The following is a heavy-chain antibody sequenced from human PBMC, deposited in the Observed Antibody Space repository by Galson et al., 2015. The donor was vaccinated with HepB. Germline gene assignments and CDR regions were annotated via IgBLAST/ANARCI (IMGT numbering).Heavy chain of an antibody. V-gene: IGHV3-11*06. CDR3: ARVADADYGDHSHFDY. J-gene: IGHJ4*02. Sequence: SLRLSCAASGFTFSDYYMSWIRQAPGKGLEWLPYISSTGTYTNYADSVKGRFTISRDNAKNSLYLQMNNLRAEDTAVYYCARVADADYGDHSHFDYWGQGTLVTVSS. CDR1: GFTFSDYY. D-gene: IGHD4-17*01. CDR2: ISSTGTYT.